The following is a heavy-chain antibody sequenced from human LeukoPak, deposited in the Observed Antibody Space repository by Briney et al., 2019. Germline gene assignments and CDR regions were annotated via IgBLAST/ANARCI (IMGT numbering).Heavy chain of an antibody. D-gene: IGHD3-3*01. V-gene: IGHV4-4*07. Sequence: SETLSLTCTVSGGSISSYYWSWIRQPAGKGLEWIGRIYTSGSTNYNPSLKSRVTMSVDTSKNQFSLKLSSVTAAGTAVYYCARVGYYDLWSGTPGHDYYMDVWGKGTTVTVSS. CDR3: ARVGYYDLWSGTPGHDYYMDV. J-gene: IGHJ6*03. CDR1: GGSISSYY. CDR2: IYTSGST.